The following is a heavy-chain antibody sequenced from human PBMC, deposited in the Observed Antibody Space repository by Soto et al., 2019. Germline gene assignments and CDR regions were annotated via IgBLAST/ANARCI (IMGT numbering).Heavy chain of an antibody. CDR1: GGSISSSSYY. CDR2: IYYSGST. V-gene: IGHV4-39*01. D-gene: IGHD3-16*01. CDR3: AGHKSKFGRGGPLDP. Sequence: QLQLQESGPGLVKPSETLSLTCTVSGGSISSSSYYWGWMRQPPGKGPEWIGSIYYSGSTYYNPSLKSRVTISVDTSKKQCALTLSSVAAADTAVYYCAGHKSKFGRGGPLDPLGQGTLVSVSS. J-gene: IGHJ5*02.